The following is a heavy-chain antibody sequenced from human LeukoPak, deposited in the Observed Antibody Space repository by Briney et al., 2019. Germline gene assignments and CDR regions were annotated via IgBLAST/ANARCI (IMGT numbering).Heavy chain of an antibody. CDR1: GFTFSSYE. CDR2: ISGSGTTI. V-gene: IGHV3-48*03. D-gene: IGHD2-15*01. CDR3: ARKGGFDY. Sequence: GGSLRLSCAASGFTFSSYEMNWVRQAPGKGLEWVSYISGSGTTIYYADSVKGRFTFSRDTAKNSLYLQMNSLRAEDTAVYYCARKGGFDYWGQGTLVTVSS. J-gene: IGHJ4*02.